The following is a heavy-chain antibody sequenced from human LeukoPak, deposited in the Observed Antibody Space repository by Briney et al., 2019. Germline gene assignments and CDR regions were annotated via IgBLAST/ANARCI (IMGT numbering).Heavy chain of an antibody. CDR2: IYTSGST. CDR1: GGSISSGSYY. D-gene: IGHD6-13*01. Sequence: KASETLSLTCTVSGGSISSGSYYWSWIRQPAGKGLEWIGRIYTSGSTNYNPSLKSRVTISVDTSKNQFSLKLSSVTAADTAVYYCAREGIAASLFVYYGMDVWGQGTTVTVSS. CDR3: AREGIAASLFVYYGMDV. V-gene: IGHV4-61*02. J-gene: IGHJ6*02.